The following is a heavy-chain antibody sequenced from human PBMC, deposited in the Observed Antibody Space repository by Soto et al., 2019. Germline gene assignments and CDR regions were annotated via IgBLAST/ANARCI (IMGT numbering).Heavy chain of an antibody. Sequence: QVQLQESGPGLVKPSQTLSLTCTVSGGSISSGNYYWSWIRQPPGKGLEWIGYIYYSGSTYYNPPLKSRVTISVATSKNQFSLKLSSVTAADTAVYYCTYYVSGTSFHIWGQGTMVTVSS. V-gene: IGHV4-30-4*01. CDR2: IYYSGST. D-gene: IGHD3-10*01. CDR1: GGSISSGNYY. CDR3: TYYVSGTSFHI. J-gene: IGHJ3*02.